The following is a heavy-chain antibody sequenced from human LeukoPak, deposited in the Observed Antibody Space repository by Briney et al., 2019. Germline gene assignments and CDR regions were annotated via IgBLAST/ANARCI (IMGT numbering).Heavy chain of an antibody. D-gene: IGHD3-22*01. CDR3: ARGRRITMIVVVPRRCLFDY. J-gene: IGHJ4*02. CDR2: INPSGGST. Sequence: ASVKVSCKASGYTFTSYYMHWVRQAPGQGLEWMGIINPSGGSTSYAQKFQGRVTMTRDTSTSTVYMELSSLRSEHTAVYYCARGRRITMIVVVPRRCLFDYWGQGTLLTVSS. V-gene: IGHV1-46*01. CDR1: GYTFTSYY.